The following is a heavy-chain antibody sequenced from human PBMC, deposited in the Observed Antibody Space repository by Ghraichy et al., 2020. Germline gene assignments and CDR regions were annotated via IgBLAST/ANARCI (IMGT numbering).Heavy chain of an antibody. CDR2: IYSGGST. J-gene: IGHJ3*02. V-gene: IGHV3-53*01. Sequence: GESLNISCAASGFTVSSNYMSWVRQAPGKGLEWVSVIYSGGSTYYADSVKGRFTISRDNSKNTLYLQMNSLRAEDTAVYYCARDGAPGAFDIWGQGTMVTVSS. D-gene: IGHD3-16*01. CDR1: GFTVSSNY. CDR3: ARDGAPGAFDI.